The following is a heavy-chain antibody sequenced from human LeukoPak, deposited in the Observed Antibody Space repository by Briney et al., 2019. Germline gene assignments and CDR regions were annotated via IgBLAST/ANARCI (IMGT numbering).Heavy chain of an antibody. Sequence: GASVKVSCKASGYTFTSYGVTWVRQAPGQGLEWMGWINPNSGGTNYAQKFQGRVTMTRDTSISTAYMELSRLRSDDTAVYYCARDSGKHDIVVVPAAMPGSGWYDFRFDPWGQGTLVTVSS. CDR3: ARDSGKHDIVVVPAAMPGSGWYDFRFDP. CDR1: GYTFTSYG. J-gene: IGHJ5*02. D-gene: IGHD2-2*01. V-gene: IGHV1-2*02. CDR2: INPNSGGT.